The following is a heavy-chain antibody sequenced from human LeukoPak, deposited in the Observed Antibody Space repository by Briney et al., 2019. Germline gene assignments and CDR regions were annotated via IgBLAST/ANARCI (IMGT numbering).Heavy chain of an antibody. D-gene: IGHD3-10*01. CDR2: IVANGDT. Sequence: PGGSLRLSCTASGFNFGNNGVTWVRQNPRKGLEWVSAIVANGDTSTADPVKGRFSTFRDISRNTVYLQMTTLRVEDTAMYYCLPHGSGSSWGQGTLVTVSS. CDR1: GFNFGNNG. V-gene: IGHV3-23*01. CDR3: LPHGSGSS. J-gene: IGHJ5*02.